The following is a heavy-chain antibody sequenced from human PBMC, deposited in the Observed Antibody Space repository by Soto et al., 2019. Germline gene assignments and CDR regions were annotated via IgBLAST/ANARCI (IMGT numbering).Heavy chain of an antibody. Sequence: GSLRLSCAASGFTFNSYWMTWVRQAPGKGLEWVANIKQDGSEKFYVDSVEGRFTISRDNAKNSLYLQMNFLTAEDTAVYYCARARAARPYNWFDPWGQGTLVTVSS. V-gene: IGHV3-7*03. CDR1: GFTFNSYW. CDR3: ARARAARPYNWFDP. CDR2: IKQDGSEK. D-gene: IGHD6-6*01. J-gene: IGHJ5*02.